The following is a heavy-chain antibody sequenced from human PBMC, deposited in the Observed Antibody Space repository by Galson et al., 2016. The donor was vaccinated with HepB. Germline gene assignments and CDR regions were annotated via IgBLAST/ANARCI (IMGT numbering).Heavy chain of an antibody. D-gene: IGHD3-10*01. CDR1: GNTFTTYP. Sequence: SVKVSCKASGNTFTTYPMHWVRQAPGQRLEWMGWINAGNGYTKYSQKFQGRVTITRDTSASTAYMELSSLRSEDTAVYYCARELTIVRGGGGIDYWGQGTLVTVSS. V-gene: IGHV1-3*01. CDR2: INAGNGYT. CDR3: ARELTIVRGGGGIDY. J-gene: IGHJ4*02.